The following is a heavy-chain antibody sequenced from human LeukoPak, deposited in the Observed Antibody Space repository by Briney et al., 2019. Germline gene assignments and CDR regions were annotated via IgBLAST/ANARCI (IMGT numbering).Heavy chain of an antibody. CDR2: IYYSGST. CDR1: GGSISSYY. J-gene: IGHJ3*02. D-gene: IGHD6-13*01. CDR3: ARTRYSSSWYDEDAFDI. Sequence: SETLSPTCTVSGGSISSYYWSWIRQPPGKGLEWIGYIYYSGSTNYNPSLKSRVTISVGTSKNQFSLKLSSVTAADSAVYYCARTRYSSSWYDEDAFDIWGQGTMVTVSS. V-gene: IGHV4-59*01.